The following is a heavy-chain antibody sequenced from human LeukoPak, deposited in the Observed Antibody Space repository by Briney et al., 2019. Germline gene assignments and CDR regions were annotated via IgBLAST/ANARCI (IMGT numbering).Heavy chain of an antibody. CDR2: IYDRGPA. D-gene: IGHD3-10*01. CDR3: ARSRQASGLLSS. CDR1: GGAITSGGYS. V-gene: IGHV4-30-2*01. J-gene: IGHJ5*02. Sequence: SETLSLTCTVSGGAITSGGYSWNWIRQPPGKGLEWIGCIYDRGPAYYNPSLKSRFTISVDRPKNQFFLNVTSLTTADTAVYYCARSRQASGLLSSWGQGTRVVVSS.